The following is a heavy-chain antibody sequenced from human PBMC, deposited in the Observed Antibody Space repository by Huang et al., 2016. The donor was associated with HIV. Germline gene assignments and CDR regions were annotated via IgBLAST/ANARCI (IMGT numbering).Heavy chain of an antibody. J-gene: IGHJ4*02. CDR3: AKDGRGSGTYYDYFEY. D-gene: IGHD1-26*01. Sequence: QVQLVESGGGVVQPGRSLRLSCAAFGFTFNQFDMHWVRPAPGKGLEWVVIRSYDVSSKYHADSVKGRFTISRDNSKNTVYLQMNSLRVEDTAVYYCAKDGRGSGTYYDYFEYWGQGTLVTVSS. CDR2: RSYDVSSK. V-gene: IGHV3-30*18. CDR1: GFTFNQFD.